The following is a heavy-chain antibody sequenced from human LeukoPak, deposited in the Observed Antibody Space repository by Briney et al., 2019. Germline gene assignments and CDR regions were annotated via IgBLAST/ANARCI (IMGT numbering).Heavy chain of an antibody. CDR2: INHSGST. CDR1: GGXFSGYY. J-gene: IGHJ4*02. D-gene: IGHD3-10*01. Sequence: SETLSLTCAVYGGXFSGYYWSWIRQPPRKGLEWIGEINHSGSTNYNPSLKSRVTISVDTSKNQFSLKLSSVTAADTAVYYCARVGADGSGFLFDYWGQGTLVTVSS. V-gene: IGHV4-34*01. CDR3: ARVGADGSGFLFDY.